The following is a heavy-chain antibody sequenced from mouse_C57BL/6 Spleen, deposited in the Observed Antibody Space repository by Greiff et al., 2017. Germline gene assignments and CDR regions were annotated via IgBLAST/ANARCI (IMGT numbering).Heavy chain of an antibody. CDR3: TRSPFYYGSSYWYFDV. CDR2: IDPSDSYT. J-gene: IGHJ1*01. CDR1: GYTFTSYW. V-gene: IGHV1-59*01. D-gene: IGHD1-1*01. Sequence: VQLQQPGAELVRPGTSVKLSCKASGYTFTSYWMHWVKQRPGQGLEWIGVIDPSDSYTNYNQKFKGKVTLTVDTSSSTAYIHLSSLTSEDSAVYYCTRSPFYYGSSYWYFDVGGPGTTVPVAS.